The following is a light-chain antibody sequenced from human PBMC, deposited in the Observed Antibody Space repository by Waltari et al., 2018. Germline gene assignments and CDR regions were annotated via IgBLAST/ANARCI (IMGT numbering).Light chain of an antibody. J-gene: IGLJ3*02. Sequence: QTVVTQEPSLSVSPGGTVTLTCALSSGSLSTTSYATWYQQTPGPAPRTLVYKANARSSGVPDRFSGSILGNTAALNITGAQADDESDYYCALYMGSGIWVFGGGTRLTIL. V-gene: IGLV8-61*01. CDR3: ALYMGSGIWV. CDR1: SGSLSTTSY. CDR2: KAN.